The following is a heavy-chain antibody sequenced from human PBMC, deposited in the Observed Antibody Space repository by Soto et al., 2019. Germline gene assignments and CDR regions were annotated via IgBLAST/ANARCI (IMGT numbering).Heavy chain of an antibody. Sequence: PGGSLRLSCAASGFTFSSYSMNWVRQAPGKGLEWASSISSSSSYIYYADSVKGRFTISRDNAKNSLYLQMNSLRAEDTAVYYCARYCSSTSCYPYYYYGMDVWGQGTTVTVSS. J-gene: IGHJ6*02. D-gene: IGHD2-2*01. CDR3: ARYCSSTSCYPYYYYGMDV. CDR1: GFTFSSYS. V-gene: IGHV3-21*01. CDR2: ISSSSSYI.